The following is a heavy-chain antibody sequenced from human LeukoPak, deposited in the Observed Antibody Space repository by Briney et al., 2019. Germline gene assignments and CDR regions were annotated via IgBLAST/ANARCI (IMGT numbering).Heavy chain of an antibody. V-gene: IGHV4-61*02. Sequence: SETLSLTCTVSGGSISSGSYYWSWIRQPAGKGLEWIGRIYTSGSTNYNPSLKSRVTISVDTSKNQFSLKLSSVTAADTAVYYCARDGVWSCSSTSCSPNYYYYMDVWGKGTTVTASS. CDR3: ARDGVWSCSSTSCSPNYYYYMDV. CDR1: GGSISSGSYY. CDR2: IYTSGST. J-gene: IGHJ6*03. D-gene: IGHD2-2*01.